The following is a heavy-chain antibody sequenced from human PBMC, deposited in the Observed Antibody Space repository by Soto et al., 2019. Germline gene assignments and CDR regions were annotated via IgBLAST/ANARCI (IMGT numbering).Heavy chain of an antibody. CDR2: IYWNDDK. CDR3: AHRPRYSSSWYLNWFDP. J-gene: IGHJ5*02. V-gene: IGHV2-5*01. Sequence: VSGPTLVNPTQTLTLTCTFSGFSLSTSGVGVGWIRQPPGKALEWLALIYWNDDKRYSPSLKSRLTITKDTSKNQVVLTMTNMDPVDTATYYCAHRPRYSSSWYLNWFDPWGQGTLVTVSS. CDR1: GFSLSTSGVG. D-gene: IGHD6-13*01.